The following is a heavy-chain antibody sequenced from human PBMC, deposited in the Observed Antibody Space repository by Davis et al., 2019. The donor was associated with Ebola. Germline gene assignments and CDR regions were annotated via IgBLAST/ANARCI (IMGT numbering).Heavy chain of an antibody. V-gene: IGHV5-10-1*01. CDR1: GYSFTSYW. D-gene: IGHD5-12*01. J-gene: IGHJ2*01. Sequence: PGGSLRLSCKGSGYSFTSYWISWVRQMPGKGLEWMGRIDPSDSYTNYSPSFQGHVTISADKSISTAYLQWSSLKASDTAMYYCARGARGYGNYFDLWGRGTLVTVSS. CDR2: IDPSDSYT. CDR3: ARGARGYGNYFDL.